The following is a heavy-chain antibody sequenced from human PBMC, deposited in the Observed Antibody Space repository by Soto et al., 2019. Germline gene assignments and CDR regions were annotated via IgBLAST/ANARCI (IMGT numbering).Heavy chain of an antibody. Sequence: EVQLLESGGGLVQPGGSLRLSCAASGFTFTSYAMSWVRQAPGKGLEWVSTISGSGGTTYYADSVKGRFTISRENSKSTLYLQMNSLRAEDTAVYYCAKDQYSGSPGKPDYWGQGTLVTVSS. J-gene: IGHJ4*02. CDR1: GFTFTSYA. D-gene: IGHD1-26*01. V-gene: IGHV3-23*01. CDR2: ISGSGGTT. CDR3: AKDQYSGSPGKPDY.